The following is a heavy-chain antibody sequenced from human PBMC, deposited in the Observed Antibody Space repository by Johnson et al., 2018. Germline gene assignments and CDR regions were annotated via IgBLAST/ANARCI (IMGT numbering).Heavy chain of an antibody. CDR1: GFTFSGYW. CDR3: ARVHGDAYFHH. Sequence: VQLVQSGGGLVQXGGSXRLXCAASGFTFSGYWMSWVRQAPGKGLEWVANIKQDGGDKYYVDSVKGRFTISRDNAKNSLYLQMNSLRAEDTAVYYCARVHGDAYFHHWGQGTLVIVSS. V-gene: IGHV3-7*04. J-gene: IGHJ1*01. CDR2: IKQDGGDK. D-gene: IGHD4-17*01.